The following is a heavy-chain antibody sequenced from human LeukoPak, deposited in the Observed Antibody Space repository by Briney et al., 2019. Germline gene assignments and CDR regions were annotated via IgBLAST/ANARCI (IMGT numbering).Heavy chain of an antibody. CDR1: GYTLTELS. CDR2: FDPEDGET. V-gene: IGHV1-24*01. D-gene: IGHD2-2*02. J-gene: IGHJ4*02. CDR3: ARRARYCSSTSCYKRRLWYFDY. Sequence: GASVTVSCKVSGYTLTELSMHWVRQAPGKGLEWMGGFDPEDGETMYAQKFQGRVTMTEDTSTDTAYMDLNSLTSEDTAVYYCARRARYCSSTSCYKRRLWYFDYWGQGTLVTVSS.